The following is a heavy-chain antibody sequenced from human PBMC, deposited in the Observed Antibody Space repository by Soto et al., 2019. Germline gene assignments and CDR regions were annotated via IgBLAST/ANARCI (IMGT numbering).Heavy chain of an antibody. V-gene: IGHV4-30-4*01. J-gene: IGHJ3*02. CDR2: IYYSGST. CDR1: GGSISSGDYY. D-gene: IGHD2-8*01. CDR3: ARTPPNGLMVYDVALDI. Sequence: QVQLQESGPGLVKPSQTLSLTCTVSGGSISSGDYYWSWIRQPPGKGLEWIGYIYYSGSTYYNPSLNSRVTISEDTPKNQFYLKLSSVTAADTAVDYCARTPPNGLMVYDVALDIWGQGPMVTVSS.